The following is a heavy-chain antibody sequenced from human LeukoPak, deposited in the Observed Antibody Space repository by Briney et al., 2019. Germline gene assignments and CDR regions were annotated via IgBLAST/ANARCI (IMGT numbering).Heavy chain of an antibody. V-gene: IGHV1-2*02. D-gene: IGHD2-21*02. CDR1: GYTFTGYY. CDR3: ARDTVVVTAIAYFDY. Sequence: EASVKVSCKASGYTFTGYYMHWVRQAPGQGLEWMGWINPNSGGTNYAQKFQGRVTMTRDTSISTAYMELSRLRSDDTAVYYCARDTVVVTAIAYFDYWGQGTLVTVSS. J-gene: IGHJ4*02. CDR2: INPNSGGT.